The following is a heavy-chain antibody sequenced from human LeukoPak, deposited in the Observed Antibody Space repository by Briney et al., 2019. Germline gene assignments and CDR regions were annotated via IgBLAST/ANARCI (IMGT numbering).Heavy chain of an antibody. Sequence: PGGSLRLSCAASGFTFSSYSFTWVRQAPGKGLEWVSSVNTVSSYIYYADSVRGRFTISRDNADNSVYLQMNGLRAEDTAVYYCARLRRNSDKSGYYYYYDYWGQGTLVTVSS. V-gene: IGHV3-21*01. CDR3: ARLRRNSDKSGYYYYYDY. J-gene: IGHJ4*02. CDR2: VNTVSSYI. CDR1: GFTFSSYS. D-gene: IGHD3-22*01.